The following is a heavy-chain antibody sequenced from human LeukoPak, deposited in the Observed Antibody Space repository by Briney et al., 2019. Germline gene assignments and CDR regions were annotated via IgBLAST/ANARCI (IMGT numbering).Heavy chain of an antibody. CDR3: ASRVTTPFFDY. CDR1: GGSISRGRYS. J-gene: IGHJ4*02. CDR2: IYRSGSA. V-gene: IGHV4-30-2*01. D-gene: IGHD4-17*01. Sequence: SETLSLTCAVSGGSISRGRYSWSWIRQPPGKGLEWIGYIYRSGSAYYNPSLKSRVTISVDRSKNQFSLKLSSVTAADTGVYHWASRVTTPFFDYWGQGTLVTVCS.